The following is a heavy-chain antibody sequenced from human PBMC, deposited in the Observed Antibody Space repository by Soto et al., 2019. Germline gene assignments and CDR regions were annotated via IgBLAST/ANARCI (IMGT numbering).Heavy chain of an antibody. CDR2: INDGNGNT. V-gene: IGHV1-3*05. CDR1: GYTFTGYA. J-gene: IGHJ4*02. Sequence: QVQLVQSGAEEKKPGASVKVSCKASGYTFTGYAMHWVRQAPGQRLEWMGWINDGNGNTKYSQKFQGRVTITRDTSASTAYMELSSVRSEDTAVYSCARAVAVAADFDYWGQGTLVTVSS. D-gene: IGHD6-19*01. CDR3: ARAVAVAADFDY.